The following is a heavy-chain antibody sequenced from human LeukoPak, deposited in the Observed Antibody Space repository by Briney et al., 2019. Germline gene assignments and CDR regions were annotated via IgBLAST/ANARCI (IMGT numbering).Heavy chain of an antibody. Sequence: PAGFLILSSAASGFTVSSNYMSQVRQAPGKGLAWGSVIYSGGSTFYADSVKGRFSISRDNSKNTLYLQMNSLRAEDTAVYYCASARGSNYGSLGDWGQGTLVTVSS. CDR1: GFTVSSNY. CDR3: ASARGSNYGSLGD. D-gene: IGHD5-18*01. V-gene: IGHV3-53*01. CDR2: IYSGGST. J-gene: IGHJ4*02.